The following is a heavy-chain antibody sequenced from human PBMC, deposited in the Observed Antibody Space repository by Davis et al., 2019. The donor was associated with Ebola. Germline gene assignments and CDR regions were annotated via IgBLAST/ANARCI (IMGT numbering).Heavy chain of an antibody. Sequence: GESLKISCAAPGFTFNTHNMSWIRQAPGKGLEWVSYISSSGSTIYYADSVKGRFTISRDNAKNTLYLQMNTLRAEDTAVYYCARDLGMGRRVDAFDIWGQGTMVTVSS. CDR1: GFTFNTHN. CDR2: ISSSGSTI. CDR3: ARDLGMGRRVDAFDI. V-gene: IGHV3-48*04. D-gene: IGHD7-27*01. J-gene: IGHJ3*02.